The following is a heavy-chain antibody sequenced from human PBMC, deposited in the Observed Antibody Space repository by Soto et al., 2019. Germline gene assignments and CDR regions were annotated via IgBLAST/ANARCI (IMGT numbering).Heavy chain of an antibody. Sequence: ASVKVSCKASSYTFTSYGISWVRQAPGQGLEWMGWISAYNGNTNYAQKLQGRVTMTTDTSTSTAYMELRSLRSDDTAVYYCARDEQLPNDYSKKCYYYYGMDVWGQGTTFTVSS. CDR2: ISAYNGNT. CDR3: ARDEQLPNDYSKKCYYYYGMDV. V-gene: IGHV1-18*01. D-gene: IGHD2-2*01. CDR1: SYTFTSYG. J-gene: IGHJ6*02.